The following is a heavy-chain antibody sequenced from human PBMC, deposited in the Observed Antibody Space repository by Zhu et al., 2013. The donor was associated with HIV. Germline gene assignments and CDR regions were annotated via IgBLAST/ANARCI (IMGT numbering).Heavy chain of an antibody. CDR1: GYTFTSYG. J-gene: IGHJ4*02. CDR2: ISAYNGNT. CDR3: ARGGPGRVFPDY. V-gene: IGHV1-18*01. Sequence: QVQLVQSGAEVKKPGASVKVSCKASGYTFTSYGISWVRQAPGQGLEWMGWISAYNGNTNYAQKFQGRVTITADESTSTAYMELSSLRSEDTAVYYCARGGPGRVFPDYWGQGTLVTVSS. D-gene: IGHD6-13*01.